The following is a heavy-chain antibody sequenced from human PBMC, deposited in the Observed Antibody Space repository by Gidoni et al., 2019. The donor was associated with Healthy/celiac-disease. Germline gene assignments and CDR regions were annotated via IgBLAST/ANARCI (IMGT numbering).Heavy chain of an antibody. D-gene: IGHD5-18*01. V-gene: IGHV4-39*01. J-gene: IGHJ4*02. CDR2: IYYSGST. CDR1: GGSISSSSYY. CDR3: ARHGNTAMEPFDY. Sequence: QLQLQESGPGLVKPSETLSLTCTVSGGSISSSSYYWGWIRQPPGKGLEWIGSIYYSGSTYYNPSLKSRVTISVDTSKNQFSLKLSSVTAADTAVYYCARHGNTAMEPFDYWGQGTLVTVSS.